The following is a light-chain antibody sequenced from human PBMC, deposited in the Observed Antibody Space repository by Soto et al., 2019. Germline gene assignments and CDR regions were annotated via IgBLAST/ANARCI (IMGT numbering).Light chain of an antibody. V-gene: IGKV3-20*01. J-gene: IGKJ1*01. CDR3: QQYVSSVT. CDR1: QSVDSSF. Sequence: EIVLTQSPGSLSLSPGERATLSCRASQSVDSSFFAWYQQKPGQAPRLLIYGASNGATGIPDRFSGSGSGTDFTLTISRLEPEDVAVYYCQQYVSSVTFGQGTKVEIK. CDR2: GAS.